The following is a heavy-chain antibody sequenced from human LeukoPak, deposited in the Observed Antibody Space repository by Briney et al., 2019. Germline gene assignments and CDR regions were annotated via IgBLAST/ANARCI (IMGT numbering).Heavy chain of an antibody. Sequence: GGSLRLSCAASGFTFSSYAMSWVRQAPGKGLEWVSAISGDGVSPYYADSVRGRFTISRDNSKNTLYLQMNSPRVEDTAVYFCARDPGAFPYFFDYWGQGTLVTVSS. CDR1: GFTFSSYA. CDR3: ARDPGAFPYFFDY. D-gene: IGHD4/OR15-4a*01. CDR2: ISGDGVSP. V-gene: IGHV3-23*01. J-gene: IGHJ4*02.